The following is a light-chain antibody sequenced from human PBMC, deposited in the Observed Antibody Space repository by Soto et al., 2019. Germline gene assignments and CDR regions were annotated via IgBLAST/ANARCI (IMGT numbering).Light chain of an antibody. CDR2: LGS. CDR1: QSLLHSNGYNY. V-gene: IGKV2-28*01. CDR3: MKPLQPWT. J-gene: IGKJ1*01. Sequence: IVMTPSSLSLPVTPREPASISFRSSQSLLHSNGYNYLDWYLQTPGQSPQLMIYLGSNRASGVADMFSGRGAGTDFTLKISRVQAEDVGVYYCMKPLQPWTFGQGTKVEIK.